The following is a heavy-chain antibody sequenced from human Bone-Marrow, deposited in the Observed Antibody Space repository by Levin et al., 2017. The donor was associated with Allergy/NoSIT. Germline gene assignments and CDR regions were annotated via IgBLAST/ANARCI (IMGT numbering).Heavy chain of an antibody. J-gene: IGHJ5*02. CDR1: GFTFSSYA. Sequence: PGGSLRLSCAASGFTFSSYAMHWVRQAPGKGLEWVAVISYDGSNKYYADSVKGRFTISRDNSKNTLYLQMNSLRAEDTAVYYCARASWSGWYDYNWFDPWGQGTLVTVSS. CDR3: ARASWSGWYDYNWFDP. CDR2: ISYDGSNK. V-gene: IGHV3-30*04. D-gene: IGHD6-19*01.